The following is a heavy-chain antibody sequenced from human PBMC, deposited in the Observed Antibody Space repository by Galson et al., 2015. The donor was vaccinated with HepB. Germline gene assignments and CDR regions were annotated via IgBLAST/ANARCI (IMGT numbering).Heavy chain of an antibody. D-gene: IGHD1-26*01. CDR1: GGSFSGYY. V-gene: IGHV4-34*01. CDR3: ARGSGGATN. Sequence: ETLSLTCAVYGGSFSGYYWSWIRQPPGKGLEWIGEIDYRGSTNYNPSLKSRVTISVDTSKIQFPLNLSSVTAADTAMYYCARGSGGATNWGQGTLVTVSS. CDR2: IDYRGST. J-gene: IGHJ4*02.